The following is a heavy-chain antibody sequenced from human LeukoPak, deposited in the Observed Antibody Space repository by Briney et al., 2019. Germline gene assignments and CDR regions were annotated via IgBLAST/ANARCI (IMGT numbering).Heavy chain of an antibody. D-gene: IGHD3-22*01. CDR2: IYYSGST. V-gene: IGHV4-31*03. CDR1: GGSISTGGYY. CDR3: ARAAPNYYDSSGSLRNPYFDY. Sequence: SSQTLSLTCTVSGGSISTGGYYWSWIRQHPGEGLEWIGNIYYSGSTYYSPSLKSRVTMSVDTSKNQFSLTLISVTAADTAVYFCARAAPNYYDSSGSLRNPYFDYWGQGTLVTVSS. J-gene: IGHJ4*02.